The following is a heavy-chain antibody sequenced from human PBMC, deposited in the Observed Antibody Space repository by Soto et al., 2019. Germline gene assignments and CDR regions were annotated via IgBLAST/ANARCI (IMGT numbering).Heavy chain of an antibody. CDR3: ARGGHVVVVTAALDF. D-gene: IGHD2-21*02. Sequence: QVQLVQSGAEVKKPGASVKVSCKASGDTFTDYYIHWVRQAPGQGLEWMGTVNPSGGHTTYAQHCLGRMTMTRDTSTITLYMELTSLTSEDTAVYYCARGGHVVVVTAALDFWGQGTLVTFSS. J-gene: IGHJ4*02. CDR1: GDTFTDYY. CDR2: VNPSGGHT. V-gene: IGHV1-46*01.